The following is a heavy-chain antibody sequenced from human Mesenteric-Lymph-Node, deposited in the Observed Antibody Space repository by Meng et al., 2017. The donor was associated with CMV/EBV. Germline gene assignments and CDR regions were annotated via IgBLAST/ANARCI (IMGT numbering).Heavy chain of an antibody. CDR3: ARNSVAKSLYYYAMDV. D-gene: IGHD4-23*01. V-gene: IGHV3-21*01. CDR2: ISYTGNYI. CDR1: GFIFSSYA. J-gene: IGHJ6*02. Sequence: GESLKISCAASGFIFSSYAMNWVRQAPGKGLEWVSSISYTGNYIYYADSVKGRLTISRDNAKNSLFLEMNSLRPEDSAMYYCARNSVAKSLYYYAMDVWGQGTTVTVSS.